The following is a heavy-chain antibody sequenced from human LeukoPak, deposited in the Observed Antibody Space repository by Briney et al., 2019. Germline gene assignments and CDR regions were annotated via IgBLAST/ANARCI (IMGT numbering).Heavy chain of an antibody. CDR3: AKDIVVVPAAIDH. J-gene: IGHJ4*02. D-gene: IGHD2-2*01. CDR1: GFTFSSYA. V-gene: IGHV3-23*01. CDR2: ISGSGGST. Sequence: SGGSLRLSCAASGFTFSSYAMSWVRQAPGKGLEWVSAISGSGGSTYYADSVKGRFTISRDNSKNTLYLQMNSLGAEDTAVYYCAKDIVVVPAAIDHWGQGTLVTVSS.